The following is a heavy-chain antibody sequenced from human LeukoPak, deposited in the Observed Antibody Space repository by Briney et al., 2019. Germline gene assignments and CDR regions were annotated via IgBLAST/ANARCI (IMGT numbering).Heavy chain of an antibody. Sequence: GGSLRLSCAASGFTFNSYSMNWVRQAPGKGLEGVSSIKGRFTISRDNAKNSLYRQMNSLRAEATAVYYCARASGDIVETATMGSYWGQGTLVTVSS. CDR2: I. CDR3: ARASGDIVETATMGSY. D-gene: IGHD5-18*01. CDR1: GFTFNSYS. J-gene: IGHJ4*02. V-gene: IGHV3-21*01.